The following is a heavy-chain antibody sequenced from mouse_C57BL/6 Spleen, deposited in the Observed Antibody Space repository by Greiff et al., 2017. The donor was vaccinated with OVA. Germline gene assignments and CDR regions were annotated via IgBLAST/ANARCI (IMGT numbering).Heavy chain of an antibody. CDR2: IYPRDGST. J-gene: IGHJ2*01. D-gene: IGHD1-1*01. CDR1: GYTFTSYD. CDR3: ARRGDYYGSSFFY. Sequence: VHLVESGPELVKPGASVKLSCKASGYTFTSYDINWVKQRPGQGLEWIGWIYPRDGSTKYNEKFKGKATLTVDTSSSTAYMELHSLTSEDSAVYFCARRGDYYGSSFFYWGQGTTLTVSS. V-gene: IGHV1-85*01.